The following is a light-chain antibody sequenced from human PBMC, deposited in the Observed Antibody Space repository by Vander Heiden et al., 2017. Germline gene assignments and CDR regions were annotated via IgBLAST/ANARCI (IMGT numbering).Light chain of an antibody. CDR1: SSDVGGYNY. CDR3: CSYADSYTWV. Sequence: QSALTQPRSLSGSPGQSITTSCTGTSSDVGGYNYVSWYQQHPGKAPKLMIYDVSKRPSGVPDRFSGSKSGNTASLTISGLQAEDEADYYCCSYADSYTWVFGGGTKLTVL. J-gene: IGLJ3*02. V-gene: IGLV2-11*01. CDR2: DVS.